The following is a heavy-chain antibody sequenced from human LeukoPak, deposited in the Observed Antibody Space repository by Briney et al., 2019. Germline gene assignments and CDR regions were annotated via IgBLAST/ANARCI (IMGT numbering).Heavy chain of an antibody. CDR2: IYSGGST. V-gene: IGHV3-53*01. CDR3: ARDWAGPGGRPYDFWSGYPRFYGMDV. Sequence: PGGPLRLSCAASGFTVSSNYMSWVRQAPGEGLEWVSVIYSGGSTYYADSVKGRFTISRDNSKNTLYLQMNSLRAEDTAVYYCARDWAGPGGRPYDFWSGYPRFYGMDVWGQGTTVTVSS. D-gene: IGHD3-3*01. J-gene: IGHJ6*02. CDR1: GFTVSSNY.